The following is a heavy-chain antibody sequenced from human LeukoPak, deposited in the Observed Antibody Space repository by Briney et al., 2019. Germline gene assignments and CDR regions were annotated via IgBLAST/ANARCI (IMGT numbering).Heavy chain of an antibody. CDR2: ISYDGSNK. Sequence: PGRSLRLSCAASGFTFSSYAMHWVRQAPGKGLEWVAVISYDGSNKYYADSVKGRFTISRDNSKNTLYLQMNSLRAEDTAVYYCARGHYYDSSGYSPDYWGQGTLVTVSS. CDR3: ARGHYYDSSGYSPDY. CDR1: GFTFSSYA. J-gene: IGHJ4*02. D-gene: IGHD3-22*01. V-gene: IGHV3-30*01.